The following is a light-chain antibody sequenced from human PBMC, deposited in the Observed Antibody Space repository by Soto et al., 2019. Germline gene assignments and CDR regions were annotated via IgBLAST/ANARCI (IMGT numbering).Light chain of an antibody. CDR1: SSDIGCYNY. Sequence: QSVLTQPPSASGSPGQSVTIFCTGTSSDIGCYNYVSWYQQHPGKAPKLMIYEVSRWPSGVPDRFSGSKSGNTASLTVSGLQAEDEADYYCSAYAGSNIWVFGGGTKLTVL. CDR3: SAYAGSNIWV. J-gene: IGLJ2*01. V-gene: IGLV2-8*01. CDR2: EVS.